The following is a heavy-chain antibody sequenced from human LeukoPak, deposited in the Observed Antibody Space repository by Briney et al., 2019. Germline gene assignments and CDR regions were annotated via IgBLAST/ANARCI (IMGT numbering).Heavy chain of an antibody. J-gene: IGHJ4*02. Sequence: SETLSLTCTVSGGSISSYYWSWIRQPPGKGLEWIGYIYYSGSTNYNPSLKSRVTISVDTSKNQFSLKLSSVTAADTAVYYCARDRVVATISDWGQGTLVTVSS. V-gene: IGHV4-59*12. CDR2: IYYSGST. CDR3: ARDRVVATISD. D-gene: IGHD5-24*01. CDR1: GGSISSYY.